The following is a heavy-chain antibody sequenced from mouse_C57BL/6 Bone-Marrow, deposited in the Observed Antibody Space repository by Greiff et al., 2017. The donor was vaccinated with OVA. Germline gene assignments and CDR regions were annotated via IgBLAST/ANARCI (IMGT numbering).Heavy chain of an antibody. CDR2: IDPSDSDT. J-gene: IGHJ2*01. Sequence: QVQLQQPGAELVRPGSSVKLSCKASGYTFTSYWMHWVKQRPIQGLEWIGNIDPSDSDTHYNQKFKDKATLTVDKSSSTAYMQLSSLTSEDSAVYYCARTYSNQYYFGYWGQGTTLTVSS. D-gene: IGHD2-5*01. CDR1: GYTFTSYW. CDR3: ARTYSNQYYFGY. V-gene: IGHV1-52*01.